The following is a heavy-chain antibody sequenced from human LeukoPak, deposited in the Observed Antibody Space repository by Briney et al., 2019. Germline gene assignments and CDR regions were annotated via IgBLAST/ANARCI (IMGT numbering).Heavy chain of an antibody. CDR3: ASTPSRYCSSTSCGY. J-gene: IGHJ4*02. CDR1: GFTFSSYS. D-gene: IGHD2-2*01. CDR2: ISSSSRYI. V-gene: IGHV3-21*01. Sequence: PGGSLRLSCAASGFTFSSYSMNWVRQAPGKGLEWVSCISSSSRYIYYADSVKGRFTISRDNAKNSLYLQMNSLRAEDTAVYYCASTPSRYCSSTSCGYWGQGTLVTVSS.